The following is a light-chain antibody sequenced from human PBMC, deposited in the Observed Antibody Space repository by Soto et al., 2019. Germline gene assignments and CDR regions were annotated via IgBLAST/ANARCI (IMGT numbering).Light chain of an antibody. CDR1: NLGKKN. V-gene: IGLV3-21*02. CDR2: DDS. CDR3: QVWDTTSDHVV. Sequence: SYELTQPPSVSAAPGQTASVTCRGNNLGKKNVYWYQQRPGQAPVLVVYDDSDRPSGIPERFSGSNSGNTATLTISRVEAGDEADYYCQVWDTTSDHVVFGGGTKVTVL. J-gene: IGLJ2*01.